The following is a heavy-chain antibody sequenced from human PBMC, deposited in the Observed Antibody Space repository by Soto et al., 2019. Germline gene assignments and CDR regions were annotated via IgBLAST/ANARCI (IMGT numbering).Heavy chain of an antibody. V-gene: IGHV1-3*01. CDR3: AKGGYSGYDLFDY. J-gene: IGHJ4*02. CDR1: GYTFTSYA. Sequence: ASVKVSCKASGYTFTSYAMHWVRQAPGQRLEWMGWINAVNGYTKYSQKFQGRVTITRDTSASTAYMELSSLRSEDTAVYYCAKGGYSGYDLFDYWGQGTLVTV. D-gene: IGHD5-12*01. CDR2: INAVNGYT.